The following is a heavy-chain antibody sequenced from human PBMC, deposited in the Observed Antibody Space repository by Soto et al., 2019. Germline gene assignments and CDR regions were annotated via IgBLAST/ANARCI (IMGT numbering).Heavy chain of an antibody. D-gene: IGHD2-2*01. CDR1: GFTFSSYG. CDR3: AKVGRDIVVVPAAAGDYYYMDV. Sequence: QGQLVESGGGVVQPGRYLRLSWAASGFTFSSYGMHGVRQAAGKGLERVAVISYDGSNKYYADSVKGRFTISRDNSKNTLYLQMNSLRAEDTAVYYCAKVGRDIVVVPAAAGDYYYMDVWGKGTTVTVSS. CDR2: ISYDGSNK. V-gene: IGHV3-30*18. J-gene: IGHJ6*03.